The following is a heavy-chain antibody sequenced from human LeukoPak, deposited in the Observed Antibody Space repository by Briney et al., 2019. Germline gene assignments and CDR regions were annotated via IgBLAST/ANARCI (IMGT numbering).Heavy chain of an antibody. J-gene: IGHJ4*02. D-gene: IGHD6-6*01. V-gene: IGHV4-39*01. Sequence: SETLSLTCSVSGDSITSSSFYWGWLRQPPGKGLEWIGNIYHSGSTYYNPSLRSRVTISVDTSKNQFSLRLTSVTAADTAVYYCARRSARPGDFDYWCQGSLVTVSS. CDR1: GDSITSSSFY. CDR3: ARRSARPGDFDY. CDR2: IYHSGST.